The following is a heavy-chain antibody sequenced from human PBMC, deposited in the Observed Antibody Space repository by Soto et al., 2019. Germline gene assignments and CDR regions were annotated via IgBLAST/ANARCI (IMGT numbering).Heavy chain of an antibody. V-gene: IGHV4-31*03. J-gene: IGHJ5*02. CDR3: AGEVGDLGNRFDP. Sequence: QVQLQESGPGLVKPSQTLSLTCTVSGGSISSVGYYWNWIRQHPGKDLEWVGYISYSGITHHNPSLQSRLFISVDTSKNQFSLKLSSVTAADTAVYYCAGEVGDLGNRFDPWGQGTLVTVSS. CDR2: ISYSGIT. D-gene: IGHD1-26*01. CDR1: GGSISSVGYY.